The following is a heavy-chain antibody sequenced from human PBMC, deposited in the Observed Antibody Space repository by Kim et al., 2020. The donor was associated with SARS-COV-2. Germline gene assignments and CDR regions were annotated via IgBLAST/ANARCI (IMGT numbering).Heavy chain of an antibody. V-gene: IGHV3-7*03. CDR2: IKQDGSEK. D-gene: IGHD6-13*01. CDR1: GFTFSSYW. CDR3: ARVMSFGAAAGDYYYYGMDV. J-gene: IGHJ6*02. Sequence: GGSLRLSCAASGFTFSSYWMSWVRQAPGKGLEWVANIKQDGSEKYYVDSVKGRFTISRDNAKNSLYLQMNSLRAEDTAVYYCARVMSFGAAAGDYYYYGMDVWGQGTTVTVSS.